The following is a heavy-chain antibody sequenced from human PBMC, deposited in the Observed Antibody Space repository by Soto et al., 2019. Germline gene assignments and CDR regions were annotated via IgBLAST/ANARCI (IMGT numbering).Heavy chain of an antibody. D-gene: IGHD3-22*01. V-gene: IGHV3-30*18. CDR2: ISYDGSNK. CDR3: AKERHRVSGYYDY. CDR1: GFTFSSYG. J-gene: IGHJ4*02. Sequence: QVQLVESGGGVVQPGRSLRLSCAASGFTFSSYGMHWVRQAPGKGLEWVAVISYDGSNKYYADSVKGRFTISRDNSKNTLYLQMNSLRAEDTAVYYCAKERHRVSGYYDYWGQGTLVTVSS.